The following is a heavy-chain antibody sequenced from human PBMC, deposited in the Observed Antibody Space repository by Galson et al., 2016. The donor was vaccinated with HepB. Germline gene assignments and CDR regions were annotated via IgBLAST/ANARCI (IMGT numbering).Heavy chain of an antibody. CDR1: GFTFSNYW. V-gene: IGHV3-7*05. J-gene: IGHJ3*02. CDR3: AKERGSRLTMVRGVLDPFDN. Sequence: SLRLSCAASGFTFSNYWMIWVRQAPGKGPEWVANINQDGSHMSYVDSVRGRFTISRDNTKNSLYLQMNSLRAEDTAVYYCAKERGSRLTMVRGVLDPFDNWGQGTLVTVSS. CDR2: INQDGSHM. D-gene: IGHD3-10*01.